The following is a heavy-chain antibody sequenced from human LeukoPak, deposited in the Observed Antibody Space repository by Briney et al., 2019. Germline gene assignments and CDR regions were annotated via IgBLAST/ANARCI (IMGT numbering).Heavy chain of an antibody. V-gene: IGHV3-33*01. CDR1: GFKLNNHA. CDR2: TWHDGSNH. CDR3: ARDHTILGVVYYFDW. D-gene: IGHD3-3*01. J-gene: IGHJ4*02. Sequence: GGSLRLSCVASGFKLNNHAMHWVRQAPGKGLEWVAVTWHDGSNHYYADSVTGRFTISRDNSNSTLYLQMNDVRVEDTAMYYCARDHTILGVVYYFDWWGPGTLVTVSS.